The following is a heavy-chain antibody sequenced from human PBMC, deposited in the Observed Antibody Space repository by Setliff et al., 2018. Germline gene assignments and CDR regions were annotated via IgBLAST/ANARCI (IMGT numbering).Heavy chain of an antibody. Sequence: SVKVSCKASGGTFRSYGISWVRQAPGQGLEWMGGTIPMFGSANYAQKFQGRVTIITDEFTGTAYMELSSPRTEDTAVYYCAREGVDIRSSTDYRYYMDVWGKGTTVTV. V-gene: IGHV1-69*05. CDR3: AREGVDIRSSTDYRYYMDV. CDR2: TIPMFGSA. J-gene: IGHJ6*03. D-gene: IGHD5-12*01. CDR1: GGTFRSYG.